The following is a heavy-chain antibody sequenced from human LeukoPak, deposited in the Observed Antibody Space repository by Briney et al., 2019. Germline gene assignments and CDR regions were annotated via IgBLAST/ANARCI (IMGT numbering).Heavy chain of an antibody. J-gene: IGHJ4*02. V-gene: IGHV4-4*09. CDR3: ARSPPAPKEFHK. Sequence: SETLSLTCTVSGGSINSYYWSWIRQPPGKGLEWIGYIYTSGTTNYNPSLKSRVTISADTSKNQLPLKLHSVTAADTAVYYCARSPPAPKEFHKWGQGTLVTVSS. D-gene: IGHD2-2*01. CDR1: GGSINSYY. CDR2: IYTSGTT.